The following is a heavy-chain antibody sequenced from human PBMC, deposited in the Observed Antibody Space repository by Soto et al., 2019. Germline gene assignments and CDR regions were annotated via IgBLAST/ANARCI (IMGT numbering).Heavy chain of an antibody. D-gene: IGHD5-12*01. CDR2: SFSNDEK. CDR3: ARMRAEYSGYDDAFYI. CDR1: GFSLSNARMG. J-gene: IGHJ3*02. V-gene: IGHV2-26*01. Sequence: QVTLKESGPVLVKPTEPLPLTCTVSGFSLSNARMGVSWIRQPPGKALEWLAHSFSNDEKSYSKSLKSRLTNSKDTSKSQVVLTMTNMDPVDTATYYCARMRAEYSGYDDAFYIWCQGTMVTVSS.